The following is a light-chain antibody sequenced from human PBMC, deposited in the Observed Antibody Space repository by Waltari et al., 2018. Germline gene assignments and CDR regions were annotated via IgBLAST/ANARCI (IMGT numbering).Light chain of an antibody. CDR2: YDV. Sequence: SYVLTQPPSVSVAPGDTARITCGGTNIGTQSVHWYQQKPGQAPVLVIYYDVDRPSGIPERFAGSNCGNTATLTMSSVEGGDEADYYGQVWDASRDHHPFGTGTKVTVL. CDR3: QVWDASRDHHP. CDR1: NIGTQS. J-gene: IGLJ1*01. V-gene: IGLV3-21*01.